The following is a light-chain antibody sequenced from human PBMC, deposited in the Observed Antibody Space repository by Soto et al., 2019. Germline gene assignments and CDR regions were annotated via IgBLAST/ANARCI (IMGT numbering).Light chain of an antibody. CDR3: SSYTSVSNLV. CDR1: SSDLGNY. J-gene: IGLJ3*02. V-gene: IGLV2-14*01. CDR2: AIS. Sequence: QSALTQPASVSGSPGQSITISCTGPSSDLGNYVSWYQQHPGEVPKLIIYAISHRPSGVSNRFSASKSGNTASLTISGLQAEDEANYYCSSYTSVSNLVFGGGTQLTVL.